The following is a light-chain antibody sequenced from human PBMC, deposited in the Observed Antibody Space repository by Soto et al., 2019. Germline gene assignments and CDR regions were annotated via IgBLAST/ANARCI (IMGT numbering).Light chain of an antibody. CDR3: MQALQTPIT. CDR2: GAS. J-gene: IGKJ5*01. V-gene: IGKV3-11*01. Sequence: EIVLTQSPATLSLSPGEGATLSCRASQSVSSYLAWYQQKPGQAPRLLIYGASSRATGIPDRFSGSGSGTDFTLKISRVEAEDVGVYYCMQALQTPITFGQGTRLEIK. CDR1: QSVSSY.